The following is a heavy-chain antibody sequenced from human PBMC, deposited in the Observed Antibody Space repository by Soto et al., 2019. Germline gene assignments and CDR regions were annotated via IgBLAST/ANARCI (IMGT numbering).Heavy chain of an antibody. D-gene: IGHD2-15*01. J-gene: IGHJ4*02. CDR2: ISYDGSNI. CDR3: AKRGFCGGGSCYSFNFDY. V-gene: IGHV3-30*18. CDR1: GFTFNSHG. Sequence: GGSLRLSCAASGFTFNSHGMHWVRQAPGKGLEWVALISYDGSNIYYVDSVKSRFTISRDNSKNTLYLQMNSLRPEDTAVYYCAKRGFCGGGSCYSFNFDYWGPGTLVTVSS.